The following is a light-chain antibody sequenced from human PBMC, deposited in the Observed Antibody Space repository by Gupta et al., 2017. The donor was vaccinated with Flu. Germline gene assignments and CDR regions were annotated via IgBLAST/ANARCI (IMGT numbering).Light chain of an antibody. CDR2: FDSNGRC. J-gene: IGLJ1*01. V-gene: IGLV4-60*03. Sequence: VKITCTLRSGTSTEIIAWHQQQPGKAPQSVMMFDSNGRCSTGSRVSDRFTGSTSGADLYPTMANREAEADDYYYSGTWDDNNYVFGAGTRVTVL. CDR3: GTWDDNNYV. CDR1: SGTSTEI.